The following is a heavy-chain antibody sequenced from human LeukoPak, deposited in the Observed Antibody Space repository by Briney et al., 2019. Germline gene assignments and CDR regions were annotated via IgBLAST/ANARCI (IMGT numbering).Heavy chain of an antibody. D-gene: IGHD2-2*01. Sequence: PGGSLRLSCAASGFTFSSYSMNWVRQAPGKGLEWVSYISSSSSAMYYADSVKGRFTISRDNAKNSLYLQMNSLRAEDTAVYYCAGYCSTVSCRNIDYWGQGTLVTVPS. CDR2: ISSSSSAM. CDR3: AGYCSTVSCRNIDY. CDR1: GFTFSSYS. V-gene: IGHV3-48*04. J-gene: IGHJ4*02.